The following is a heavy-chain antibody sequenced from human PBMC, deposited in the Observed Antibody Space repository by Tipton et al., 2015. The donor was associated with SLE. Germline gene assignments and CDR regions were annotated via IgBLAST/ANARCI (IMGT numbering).Heavy chain of an antibody. J-gene: IGHJ6*04. V-gene: IGHV4-34*01. CDR1: GGSFSGYY. D-gene: IGHD4-23*01. Sequence: TLSLTCAVYGGSFSGYYWTWIRQPPGKGLEWIGEINHSGSTNYNPSLKSRVTISVDTSKNQFSLKLSSVTAADTAAYYCAREGYGGKNGDVWGKGTTVTVSS. CDR2: INHSGST. CDR3: AREGYGGKNGDV.